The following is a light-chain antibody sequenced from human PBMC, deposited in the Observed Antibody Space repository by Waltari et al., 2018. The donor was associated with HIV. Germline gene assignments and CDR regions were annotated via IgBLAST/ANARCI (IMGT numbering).Light chain of an antibody. Sequence: QSALTQPPSASGSPGQSVTLSCTGTNCDIGTYDYVSWYQQHPGKAPKLVISEVTKRPSGVSDRFSGSKSGNTAFLTVSGLQAEDEADYYCSSFANRDGFYVLFGGGTRLTVL. CDR1: NCDIGTYDY. J-gene: IGLJ2*01. V-gene: IGLV2-8*01. CDR3: SSFANRDGFYVL. CDR2: EVT.